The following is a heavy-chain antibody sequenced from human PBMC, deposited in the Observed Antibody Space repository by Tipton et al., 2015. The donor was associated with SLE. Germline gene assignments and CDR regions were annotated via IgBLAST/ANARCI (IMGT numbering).Heavy chain of an antibody. CDR1: GFTFSTYA. CDR2: ISGSGGST. D-gene: IGHD2-2*01. J-gene: IGHJ4*02. Sequence: SLRLSCAASGFTFSTYAMSWVRQAPGKGLEWVSTISGSGGSTYHADSVKGRFTISRDISKNTLYLQMNSLRTEDTAVYYCARQVVPDAGDFDYWGQGTLVTVSS. CDR3: ARQVVPDAGDFDY. V-gene: IGHV3-23*01.